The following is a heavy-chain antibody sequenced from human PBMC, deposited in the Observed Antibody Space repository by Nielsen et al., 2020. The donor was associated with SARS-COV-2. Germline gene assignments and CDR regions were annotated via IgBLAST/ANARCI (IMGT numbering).Heavy chain of an antibody. D-gene: IGHD2-2*01. CDR3: AREADCSSTSCYRAFGPGYGMDV. V-gene: IGHV4-39*02. Sequence: RQAPGKGLEWIGSIYYSGSTYYNPSLKSRVTISVDTSKNQFSLKLSSVTAADTAVYYCAREADCSSTSCYRAFGPGYGMDVWGQGTTVTVSS. CDR2: IYYSGST. J-gene: IGHJ6*02.